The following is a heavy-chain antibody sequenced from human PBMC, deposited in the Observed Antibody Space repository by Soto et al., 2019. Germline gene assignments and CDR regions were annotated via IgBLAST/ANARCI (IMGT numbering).Heavy chain of an antibody. Sequence: GGSLRLSCAASGFTFSSYSMNWVRQAPGKGLEWVSSISSSSSYIYHANSVKGRFTISRDNAKNSLYLQMNSLRAEDTAVYYCARAFPHPLGPDYYYYMDVWGKGTTVTVSS. CDR2: ISSSSSYI. CDR3: ARAFPHPLGPDYYYYMDV. CDR1: GFTFSSYS. V-gene: IGHV3-21*01. J-gene: IGHJ6*03.